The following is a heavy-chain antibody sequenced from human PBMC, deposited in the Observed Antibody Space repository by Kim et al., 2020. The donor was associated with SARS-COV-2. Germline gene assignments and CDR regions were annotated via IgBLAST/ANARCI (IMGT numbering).Heavy chain of an antibody. V-gene: IGHV3-15*01. D-gene: IGHD3-10*02. CDR2: IKSKTDGGTT. J-gene: IGHJ3*02. CDR1: GFTFSNAW. Sequence: GGSLRLSCAASGFTFSNAWMSWVRQAPGKGLEWVGRIKSKTDGGTTDYAAPVKGRFTISRDDSKNTLYLQMNSLKTEDTAVYYCTTTYPCSGSYYNGFAFDIWGQGTMVTVSS. CDR3: TTTYPCSGSYYNGFAFDI.